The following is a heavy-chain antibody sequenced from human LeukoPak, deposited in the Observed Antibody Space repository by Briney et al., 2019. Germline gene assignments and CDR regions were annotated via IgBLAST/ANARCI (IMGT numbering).Heavy chain of an antibody. CDR1: GFTFSNAW. CDR3: ATRPHYYDSSGYYAIDY. Sequence: GGSLRLPCAASGFTFSNAWMSWVRQAPGKGLEWVGRIKSKTDGGTTDYAAPVKGRFTISRDDSKNTLYLQMNSLRAEDTAVYYCATRPHYYDSSGYYAIDYWGQGTLVTVSS. V-gene: IGHV3-15*01. D-gene: IGHD3-22*01. J-gene: IGHJ4*02. CDR2: IKSKTDGGTT.